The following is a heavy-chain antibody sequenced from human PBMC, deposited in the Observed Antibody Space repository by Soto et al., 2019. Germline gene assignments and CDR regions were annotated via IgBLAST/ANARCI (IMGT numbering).Heavy chain of an antibody. J-gene: IGHJ3*02. CDR1: GYTFTSYY. CDR2: INPSGGST. CDR3: ARLDSYYYDPFPGGDAFDI. Sequence: ASVKVSCKASGYTFTSYYMHWVRQAPGQGLEWMGIINPSGGSTSYAQKFQGRVTMTRDTSTSTVYMELSSLRSEDTAVYYCARLDSYYYDPFPGGDAFDIWGQGTMVTVSS. V-gene: IGHV1-46*03. D-gene: IGHD3-22*01.